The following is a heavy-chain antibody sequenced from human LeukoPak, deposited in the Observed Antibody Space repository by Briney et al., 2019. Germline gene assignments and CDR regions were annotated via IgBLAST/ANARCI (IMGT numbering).Heavy chain of an antibody. Sequence: ASVKVSCKASGYTFTGYYIHWVRQAPGQGLEWMGWINPNSGGTNYAQKFQGRVTVTRDTSISTAYMELSSLRSGDTAVYYCARGFQLPHPLEDWLDPWGQGTPVTVSS. V-gene: IGHV1-2*02. CDR3: ARGFQLPHPLEDWLDP. D-gene: IGHD2-2*01. CDR1: GYTFTGYY. J-gene: IGHJ5*02. CDR2: INPNSGGT.